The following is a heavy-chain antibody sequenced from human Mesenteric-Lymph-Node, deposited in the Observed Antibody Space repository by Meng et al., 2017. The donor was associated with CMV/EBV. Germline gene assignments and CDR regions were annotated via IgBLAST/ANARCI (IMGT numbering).Heavy chain of an antibody. V-gene: IGHV3-23*03. CDR1: GFTFSTYA. CDR3: AKDLSNVGATTSFQH. CDR2: IYTGGITT. J-gene: IGHJ1*01. D-gene: IGHD1-26*01. Sequence: GESLKISCVASGFTFSTYAMSWVRQAPGTGLEWVSVIYTGGITTYDADSVEGRFTISRDNSKNTVYLQMSSLRAEDTAIYYCAKDLSNVGATTSFQHWGQGTLVTVSS.